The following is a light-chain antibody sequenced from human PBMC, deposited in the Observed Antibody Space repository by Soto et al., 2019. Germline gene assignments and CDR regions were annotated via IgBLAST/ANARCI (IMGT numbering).Light chain of an antibody. CDR3: SSYTSSDTLL. J-gene: IGLJ2*01. Sequence: QAASVSGSPGQSITISCTGTSSDVGGYNYVSWYQQHPGKAPKLMIYDVSNRPSGVSTRFSGSKSGNTASLTISGLQAEDEADYYCSSYTSSDTLLFGGGTQLTVL. CDR2: DVS. CDR1: SSDVGGYNY. V-gene: IGLV2-14*01.